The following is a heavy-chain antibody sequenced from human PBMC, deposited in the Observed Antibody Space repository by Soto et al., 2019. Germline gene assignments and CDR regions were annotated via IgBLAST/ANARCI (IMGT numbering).Heavy chain of an antibody. V-gene: IGHV1-69*06. J-gene: IGHJ6*02. CDR3: ARVWAAHYYYGMDV. CDR2: IIPIFGTA. CDR1: GGTFSSYA. Sequence: SVKVSCKASGGTFSSYAISWVRQAPGQGLEWMGGIIPIFGTANYAQKFQGRVTITADKSTSTAYMELSSLRSEDTAVYYCARVWAAHYYYGMDVWGQGTTVTVSS. D-gene: IGHD3-10*01.